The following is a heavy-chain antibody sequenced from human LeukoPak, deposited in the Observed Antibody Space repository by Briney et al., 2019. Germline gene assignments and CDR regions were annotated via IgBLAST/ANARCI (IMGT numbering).Heavy chain of an antibody. J-gene: IGHJ3*02. Sequence: ASVKVSCKASGYTFTSYYMHWVRQAPGQGLEWMGIINPSGGSTSYAQKFQGRVTMTRDTSTSTVYMELSSLRSVDTAVYYCAREDGCSSTSCYEAFDIWGQGTMVTVSS. V-gene: IGHV1-46*01. CDR2: INPSGGST. D-gene: IGHD2-2*01. CDR1: GYTFTSYY. CDR3: AREDGCSSTSCYEAFDI.